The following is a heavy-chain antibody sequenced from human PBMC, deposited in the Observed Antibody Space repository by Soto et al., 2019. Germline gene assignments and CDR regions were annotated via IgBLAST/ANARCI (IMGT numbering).Heavy chain of an antibody. Sequence: PSETLSLTCAVYGGSCSGYYWSWIRQPPGKGLEWIGEINHSGSTNYNPSLKSRVTISVDTSKNQFSLKLSSVTAADTAVYYCARIDLSGEIGYWGQGTLVTVSS. CDR3: ARIDLSGEIGY. CDR2: INHSGST. D-gene: IGHD4-17*01. V-gene: IGHV4-34*01. CDR1: GGSCSGYY. J-gene: IGHJ4*02.